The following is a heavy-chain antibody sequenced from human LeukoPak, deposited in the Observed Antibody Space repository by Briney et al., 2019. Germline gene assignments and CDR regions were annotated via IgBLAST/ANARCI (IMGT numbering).Heavy chain of an antibody. Sequence: GSSVKVSCKASGGTFSSYAISWVRQAPGQGLEWMGGIIPIFGTANYAQKFQGRVTITRDTSASTAYMELSSLRSEDTAVYYCASTDYYDSSASLDYWGQGTLVTVSS. V-gene: IGHV1-69*05. CDR1: GGTFSSYA. D-gene: IGHD3-22*01. CDR2: IIPIFGTA. J-gene: IGHJ4*02. CDR3: ASTDYYDSSASLDY.